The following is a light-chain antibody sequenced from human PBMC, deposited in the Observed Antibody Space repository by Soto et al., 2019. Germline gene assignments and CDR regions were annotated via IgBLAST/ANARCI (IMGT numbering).Light chain of an antibody. J-gene: IGLJ3*02. CDR2: DVT. V-gene: IGLV2-14*01. Sequence: QSVLTQPASVSGSPGQSITISCTGSSSDVGGYNYVSWYQQEPGKAPKLMIYDVTNRPSGVSNRFSGSKSDNTAFLTISGLQAEDEADYYCTSYTSSIMRYVFGGGTKLTVL. CDR1: SSDVGGYNY. CDR3: TSYTSSIMRYV.